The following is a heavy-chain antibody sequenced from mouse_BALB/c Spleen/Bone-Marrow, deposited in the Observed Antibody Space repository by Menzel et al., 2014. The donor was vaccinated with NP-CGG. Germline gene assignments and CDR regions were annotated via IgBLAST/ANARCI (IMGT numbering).Heavy chain of an antibody. D-gene: IGHD2-1*01. Sequence: GSELVRPGASVKLSCKASGYTFTSYWMHWVKRRPGQGLEWIGNIYPGSGNTNYDEKFKSKATLTVDTSSNTAYMQLSSLTTEDSTVYYCTTYGNYEAWFAYWGQGTLVTVSA. CDR2: IYPGSGNT. J-gene: IGHJ3*01. CDR3: TTYGNYEAWFAY. CDR1: GYTFTSYW. V-gene: IGHV1S22*01.